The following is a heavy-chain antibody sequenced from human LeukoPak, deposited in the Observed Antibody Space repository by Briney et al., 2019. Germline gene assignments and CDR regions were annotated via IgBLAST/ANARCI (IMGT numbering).Heavy chain of an antibody. D-gene: IGHD6-19*01. CDR1: GYSISSGYY. Sequence: SETLSLTCAVSGYSISSGYYWGWIRQPPGRGLEWIGSIYHSGSTYYNPSLKSRVTISVDTSKNQFSLKLSSVTAADTAVYYCARLHPGIAVAGYPDYWGQGTLVTVSS. CDR3: ARLHPGIAVAGYPDY. V-gene: IGHV4-38-2*01. J-gene: IGHJ4*02. CDR2: IYHSGST.